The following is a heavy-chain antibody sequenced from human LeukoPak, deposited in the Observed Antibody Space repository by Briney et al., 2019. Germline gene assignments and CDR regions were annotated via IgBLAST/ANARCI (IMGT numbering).Heavy chain of an antibody. J-gene: IGHJ4*02. Sequence: GGSLRLSCAASRFTFSSYSMNWVRQAPGKGLEWVSYISSSSSTIYYAGSVKGRFTISRDNAKNSLYLQMNSLRAEDTAMYYCARSSYLGGSSDYYFDNWGQGILVTVSS. CDR1: RFTFSSYS. V-gene: IGHV3-48*04. CDR3: ARSSYLGGSSDYYFDN. D-gene: IGHD1-26*01. CDR2: ISSSSSTI.